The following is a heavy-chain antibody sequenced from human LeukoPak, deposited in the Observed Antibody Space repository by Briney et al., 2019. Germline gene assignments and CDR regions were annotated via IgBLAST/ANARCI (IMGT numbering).Heavy chain of an antibody. Sequence: ASVKVSCKASGGTFSSYAISWVRQAPGQGLEWMGGIIPIFGTANYAQKFQGRVTITTDESTSTAYMELSGLRSEDTAAYYCARGTTYYYYYMDVWGKGTTVTVSS. CDR2: IIPIFGTA. J-gene: IGHJ6*03. CDR1: GGTFSSYA. D-gene: IGHD1-7*01. CDR3: ARGTTYYYYYMDV. V-gene: IGHV1-69*05.